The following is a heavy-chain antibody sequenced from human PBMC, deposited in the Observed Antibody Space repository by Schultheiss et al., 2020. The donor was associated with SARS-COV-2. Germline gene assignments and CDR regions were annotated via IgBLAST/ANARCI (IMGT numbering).Heavy chain of an antibody. D-gene: IGHD2-2*01. J-gene: IGHJ6*02. CDR3: ARGRRYCSSTSCRTYYYYYGMDV. CDR1: GGSISSSSYY. Sequence: SETLSLTCTVSGGSISSSSYYWSWIRQHPGRGLEWIGHISYSGSTYYNPSLKSRVTISVDTSKNQFSLKLSSVTAADTAVYYCARGRRYCSSTSCRTYYYYYGMDVWGQGTTVTVSS. CDR2: ISYSGST. V-gene: IGHV4-39*07.